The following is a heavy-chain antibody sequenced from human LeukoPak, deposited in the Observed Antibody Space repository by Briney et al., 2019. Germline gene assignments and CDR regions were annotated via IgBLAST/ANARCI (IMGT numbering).Heavy chain of an antibody. Sequence: GASVKVSCKASGYTFANYYIFWVRQAPGQGLEWMGIINPTGGSTTYSQKFQGRVTMTRDTSTSTVYMELSSLRSEDTAVYYCARGRSGPSDYWGQGTLVTVSS. J-gene: IGHJ4*02. D-gene: IGHD3-3*01. CDR2: INPTGGST. V-gene: IGHV1-46*01. CDR3: ARGRSGPSDY. CDR1: GYTFANYY.